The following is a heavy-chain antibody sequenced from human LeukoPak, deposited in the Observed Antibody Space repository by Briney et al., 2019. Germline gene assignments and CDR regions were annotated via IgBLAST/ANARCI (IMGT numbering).Heavy chain of an antibody. Sequence: SETLSLTCTVSGGSISSYYWSWIRQPPGKGLEWIAYISGIGSINYNPSLKSRVTISLDTSKNQFSLNLSSLTAADTAIYYCAREYSSSSTAFDIWGQGTMVTVSS. V-gene: IGHV4-59*12. D-gene: IGHD6-6*01. J-gene: IGHJ3*02. CDR1: GGSISSYY. CDR2: ISGIGSI. CDR3: AREYSSSSTAFDI.